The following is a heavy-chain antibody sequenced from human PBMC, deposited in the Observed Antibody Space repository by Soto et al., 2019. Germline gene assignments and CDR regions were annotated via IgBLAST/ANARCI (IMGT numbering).Heavy chain of an antibody. CDR1: GFTFSSYA. CDR2: ISGSGGST. Sequence: GGSLRLSCAASGFTFSSYAMTWVRQTPGKGLEWVSGISGSGGSTSYADSVKGRFTISRDNSKNTLYLQMNSLRAEDTAVYYCAKDPSYGMDGWGQGTRVTVSS. CDR3: AKDPSYGMDG. J-gene: IGHJ6*02. V-gene: IGHV3-23*01.